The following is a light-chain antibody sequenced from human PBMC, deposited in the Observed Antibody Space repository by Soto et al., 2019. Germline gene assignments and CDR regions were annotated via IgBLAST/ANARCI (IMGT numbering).Light chain of an antibody. CDR1: QSLVYSDGNTY. CDR2: KVS. Sequence: DVVMTQSPLSLPVTLGQPASISCRSSQSLVYSDGNTYLNWFQQRPGQSPRRLIYKVSNRDSGVPDRFSGSGSGTDFTLKISRVEAEDVGGYYCMQGTHWPPGWTFGQGTKVEIK. CDR3: MQGTHWPPGWT. V-gene: IGKV2-30*01. J-gene: IGKJ1*01.